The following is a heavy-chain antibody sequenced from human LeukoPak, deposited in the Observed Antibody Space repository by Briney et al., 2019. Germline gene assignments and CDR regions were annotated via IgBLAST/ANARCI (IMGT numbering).Heavy chain of an antibody. CDR2: ISSSSSYI. CDR3: ARDSPMTFHAFDI. V-gene: IGHV3-21*01. J-gene: IGHJ3*02. CDR1: GFTFSSYA. D-gene: IGHD3/OR15-3a*01. Sequence: GGSLRLSCAASGFTFSSYAMNWVRQAPGKGLEWVSSISSSSSYIYYADSVKGRFTISRDNAKNSLYLQMNSLRAEDTAVYYCARDSPMTFHAFDIWGQGTMVTVSS.